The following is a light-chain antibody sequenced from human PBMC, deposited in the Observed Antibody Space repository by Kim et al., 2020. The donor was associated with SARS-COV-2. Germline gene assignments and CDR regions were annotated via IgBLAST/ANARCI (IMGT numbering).Light chain of an antibody. Sequence: SPGERDTLSCRARQSVSNSYLAWYQQNAGQAPRLLIYGASKRAIGIPDRFSGSGSGTDFTLTISRLEPEDFAVYYCQQDGSSPITFGQGTRLEIK. CDR3: QQDGSSPIT. CDR2: GAS. V-gene: IGKV3-20*01. J-gene: IGKJ5*01. CDR1: QSVSNSY.